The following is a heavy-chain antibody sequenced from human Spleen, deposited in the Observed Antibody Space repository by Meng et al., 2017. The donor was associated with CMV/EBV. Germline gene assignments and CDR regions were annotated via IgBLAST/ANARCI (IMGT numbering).Heavy chain of an antibody. V-gene: IGHV3-9*01. CDR1: GFTFDDFA. J-gene: IGHJ4*02. CDR3: ARGPSRLHLGYYFDY. D-gene: IGHD3-16*01. CDR2: ISGNTGFI. Sequence: SLKISCAASGFTFDDFAMHWVRQSPGEGLEWVAGISGNTGFIGYADSVKGRFTISRDNAKNSLYLQLSSLRAEDTAVYYCARGPSRLHLGYYFDYWGQGALVTVSS.